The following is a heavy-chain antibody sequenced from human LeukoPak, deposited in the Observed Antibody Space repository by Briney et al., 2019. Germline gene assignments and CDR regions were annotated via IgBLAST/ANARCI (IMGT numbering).Heavy chain of an antibody. Sequence: ASVRVSCTASGYTFTSYGISWARQAPGQGLEWMGWISAYNGNTKYAQKLQGRVTMTTGTSTSTAYMELRSLRSDDTAVYYCARDDGPPMSMLFGSRGGYVTRGQDYCGQGTLVTVSS. J-gene: IGHJ4*02. CDR2: ISAYNGNT. CDR1: GYTFTSYG. V-gene: IGHV1-18*01. D-gene: IGHD2-21*01. CDR3: ARDDGPPMSMLFGSRGGYVTRGQDY.